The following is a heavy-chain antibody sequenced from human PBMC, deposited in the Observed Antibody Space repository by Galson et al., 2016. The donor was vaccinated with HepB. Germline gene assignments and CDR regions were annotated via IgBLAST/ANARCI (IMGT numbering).Heavy chain of an antibody. CDR2: IDPSDSQS. V-gene: IGHV5-10-1*01. CDR3: ARRDWNYDGGPPDY. D-gene: IGHD1-7*01. CDR1: GYTFASYW. J-gene: IGHJ4*02. Sequence: QSGAEVKKPGESLRISCKGSGYTFASYWINWVRQTPGKGLEWMGRIDPSDSQSDYSPSFQGHVTISTDKSISTAYLQWSSLKASDTAMYYCARRDWNYDGGPPDYWGQG.